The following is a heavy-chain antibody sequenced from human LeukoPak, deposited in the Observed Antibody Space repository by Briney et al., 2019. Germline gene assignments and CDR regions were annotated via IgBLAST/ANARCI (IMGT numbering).Heavy chain of an antibody. CDR2: IKQDGSEK. CDR1: GFTFSSYW. J-gene: IGHJ4*02. CDR3: ATDYDFWSGYPSFDY. Sequence: GGSLRLSCAASGFTFSSYWMSWVRQAPGKGLEWVANIKQDGSEKYYVDSVKGRFTISRDNAKDSLYLQMNSLRAEDTAVYYCATDYDFWSGYPSFDYWGQGTLVTVPS. D-gene: IGHD3-3*01. V-gene: IGHV3-7*01.